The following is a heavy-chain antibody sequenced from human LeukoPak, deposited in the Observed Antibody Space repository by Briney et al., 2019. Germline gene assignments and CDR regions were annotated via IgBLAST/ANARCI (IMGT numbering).Heavy chain of an antibody. CDR2: ISSANSYK. Sequence: GGSLRLSCAASGFSFSRYSMILLRQAPGKGLEWVSSISSANSYKYYGDSVKGRFTISRDNAKNSLYLQMSSLRAEDTPVYYCTSRPSLIGVAGTWPLDYWGQGTLVTVSS. D-gene: IGHD6-19*01. CDR1: GFSFSRYS. CDR3: TSRPSLIGVAGTWPLDY. J-gene: IGHJ4*02. V-gene: IGHV3-21*01.